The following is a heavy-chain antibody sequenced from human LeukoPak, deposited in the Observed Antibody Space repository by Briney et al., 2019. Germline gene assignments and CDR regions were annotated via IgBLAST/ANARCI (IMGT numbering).Heavy chain of an antibody. CDR3: ARGRRITIFDY. V-gene: IGHV4-39*07. Sequence: SETLSLTCTVSGGSISGSSYYWGWIRQPPGKGLEWIGSIYYSGSTYYNPSLKSRVTISVDTSKNQFSLKLSSVTAADTAVYYCARGRRITIFDYWGQGTLVTVSS. J-gene: IGHJ4*02. D-gene: IGHD3-3*01. CDR2: IYYSGST. CDR1: GGSISGSSYY.